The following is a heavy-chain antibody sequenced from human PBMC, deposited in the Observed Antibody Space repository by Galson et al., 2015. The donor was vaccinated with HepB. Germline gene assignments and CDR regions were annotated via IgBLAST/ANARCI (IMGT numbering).Heavy chain of an antibody. J-gene: IGHJ6*02. Sequence: SVKVSCAASGFTFSSYAISWVRQAPGQGLEWMGGIIPIFGTANYAQKFQGRVTITADESTSTAYMELSSLRSEDTAVYYCAAVLLWFGELSGEYYYYYGMDVWGQGTTVTVSS. CDR1: GFTFSSYA. D-gene: IGHD3-10*01. CDR2: IIPIFGTA. CDR3: AAVLLWFGELSGEYYYYYGMDV. V-gene: IGHV1-69*13.